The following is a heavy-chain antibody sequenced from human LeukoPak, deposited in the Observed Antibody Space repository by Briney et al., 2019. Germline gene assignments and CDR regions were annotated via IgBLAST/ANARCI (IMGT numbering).Heavy chain of an antibody. D-gene: IGHD2-2*01. CDR1: GFTFSSYW. Sequence: GGSLRLSCAASGFTFSSYWMSWVRQAPGKGLEWVGFIRSKAYAGTTEYAASVKGRFTISRDDSKSIAYLQMNSLKTEDTAVYYCTRGGDFGVPAPLGIDAFDIWGQGTMVTVSS. CDR2: IRSKAYAGTT. CDR3: TRGGDFGVPAPLGIDAFDI. J-gene: IGHJ3*02. V-gene: IGHV3-49*04.